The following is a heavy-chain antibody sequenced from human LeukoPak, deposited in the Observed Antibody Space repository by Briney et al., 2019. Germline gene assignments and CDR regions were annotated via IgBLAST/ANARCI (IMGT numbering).Heavy chain of an antibody. V-gene: IGHV3-30*04. CDR1: GFTFSSYA. CDR3: ARVSCSSTSCPIGLYYFDY. Sequence: PGGSLRLSCAASGFTFSSYAMHWVRQAPGKGLEWGAVISYDGSNKYYADSVKGRSTISRDNSKNTLYVQMNSLRAEDTAVYYCARVSCSSTSCPIGLYYFDYWGQGTLVTVSS. D-gene: IGHD2-2*01. J-gene: IGHJ4*02. CDR2: ISYDGSNK.